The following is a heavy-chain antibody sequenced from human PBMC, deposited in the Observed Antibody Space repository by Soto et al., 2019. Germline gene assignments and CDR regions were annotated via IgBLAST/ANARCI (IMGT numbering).Heavy chain of an antibody. J-gene: IGHJ4*02. V-gene: IGHV4-30-4*01. CDR2: TYHSGST. Sequence: SETLSLTCTVSGGSISSGDYYWSWIRQPPGKGLDWIGYTYHSGSTYYNPSLKSRVAISIDTSKNQFSLKLSSVTAADPAVYYCARGLKISGYYSFAYGGQGPLVPVSS. CDR3: ARGLKISGYYSFAY. D-gene: IGHD3-22*01. CDR1: GGSISSGDYY.